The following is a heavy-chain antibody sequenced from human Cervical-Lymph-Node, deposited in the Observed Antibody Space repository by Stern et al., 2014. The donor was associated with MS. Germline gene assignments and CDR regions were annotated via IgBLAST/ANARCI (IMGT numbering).Heavy chain of an antibody. CDR2: IYWDDEK. V-gene: IGHV2-5*02. D-gene: IGHD4-17*01. CDR1: GFALRNSGVS. CDR3: THSLHGDYYDAFDT. J-gene: IGHJ3*02. Sequence: QITLKESGPTLVKATQPLTLTCTFSGFALRNSGVSVAWIRQPPGKALEWLAVIYWDDEKRYSPSLKSRLSITKDASESHVVLTMTNMDPVDTATYYCTHSLHGDYYDAFDTWGQGTMVTVSS.